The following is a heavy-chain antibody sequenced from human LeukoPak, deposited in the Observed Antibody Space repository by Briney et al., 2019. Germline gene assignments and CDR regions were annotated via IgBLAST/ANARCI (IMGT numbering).Heavy chain of an antibody. CDR3: ARDWGYYYDSSGYYPALPYFDY. CDR1: GYTFTSYG. D-gene: IGHD3-22*01. V-gene: IGHV1-18*01. CDR2: ISAYNGNT. Sequence: ASVKVSCEASGYTFTSYGISWVRQAPGQGLEWMEWISAYNGNTNYAQKLQGRVTMTTDTSTSTAYMELRCLRSDDTAVYYCARDWGYYYDSSGYYPALPYFDYWGQGTLVTVSS. J-gene: IGHJ4*02.